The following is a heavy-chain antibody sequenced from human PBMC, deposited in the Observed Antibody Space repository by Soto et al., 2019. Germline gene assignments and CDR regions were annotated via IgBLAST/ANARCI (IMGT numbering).Heavy chain of an antibody. CDR3: ARADYEILTGSYAMDV. J-gene: IGHJ6*02. Sequence: SETLSLTCSVSGDSISGSRHFWGWVRQPPGKGLEWIGRVYTNGATNYNPSLESRVTMSVDTSKNQFSLKLTSVTAADTAVYFCARADYEILTGSYAMDVWGQGTTVTVSS. CDR1: GDSISGSRHF. CDR2: VYTNGAT. V-gene: IGHV4-61*05. D-gene: IGHD3-9*01.